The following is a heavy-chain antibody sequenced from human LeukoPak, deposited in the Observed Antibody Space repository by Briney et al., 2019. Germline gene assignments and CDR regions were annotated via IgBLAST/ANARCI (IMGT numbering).Heavy chain of an antibody. CDR3: AKDHCTNGVCYMVY. Sequence: GGSLRLSCAASGFTFSSYAMTWVRQAPGKGLEWVSVITGSGGSTDYADSVKGRFTISRDNSKDTLYLQMNSLRAEDTAVYYCAKDHCTNGVCYMVYWGQGTLVTVSS. V-gene: IGHV3-23*01. J-gene: IGHJ4*02. CDR1: GFTFSSYA. D-gene: IGHD2-8*01. CDR2: ITGSGGST.